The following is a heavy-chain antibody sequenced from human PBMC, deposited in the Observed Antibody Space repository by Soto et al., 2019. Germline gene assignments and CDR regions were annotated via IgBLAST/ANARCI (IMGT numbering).Heavy chain of an antibody. V-gene: IGHV3-33*01. D-gene: IGHD2-15*01. Sequence: QVQLVESGGGVVQPGRSLRLSCAASGFTFSSYGMHWVRQAPGKGLEWVAVIWYDGSNKYYADSVKGRFTISRDNSKNTLYLQMNSLRAEDTAVYYWARDIVGGSSGGGDYWGQGTLVTVSS. CDR1: GFTFSSYG. CDR3: ARDIVGGSSGGGDY. J-gene: IGHJ4*02. CDR2: IWYDGSNK.